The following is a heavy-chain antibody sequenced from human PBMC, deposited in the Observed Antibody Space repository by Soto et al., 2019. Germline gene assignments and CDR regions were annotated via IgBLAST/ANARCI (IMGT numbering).Heavy chain of an antibody. D-gene: IGHD4-17*01. CDR3: ASFSGATYGDYGGGIKY. V-gene: IGHV4-39*01. CDR1: GGYISGSSYY. CDR2: VHYSGST. J-gene: IGHJ4*02. Sequence: SETLSVTCILYGGYISGSSYYWGWIRQPPGKGLECIGSVHYSGSTDYNPSLKSRVTISVDTSKNQFSLKLSSVTAADTALYFCASFSGATYGDYGGGIKYWGQGTLVTGSS.